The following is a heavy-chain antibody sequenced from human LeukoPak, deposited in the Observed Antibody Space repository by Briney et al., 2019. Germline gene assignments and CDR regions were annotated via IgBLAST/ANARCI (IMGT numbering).Heavy chain of an antibody. V-gene: IGHV3-23*01. CDR3: AKYGAVTTFDY. Sequence: PGGSLTLSCAASGFTFSSYAMSWVRQARGKGLEWVSAISGSGGSTYYADSVKGRFTISRDNSKNPLYLQMNSPRAEGTAVYYCAKYGAVTTFDYWGQGTLVTVSS. D-gene: IGHD4-17*01. J-gene: IGHJ4*02. CDR1: GFTFSSYA. CDR2: ISGSGGST.